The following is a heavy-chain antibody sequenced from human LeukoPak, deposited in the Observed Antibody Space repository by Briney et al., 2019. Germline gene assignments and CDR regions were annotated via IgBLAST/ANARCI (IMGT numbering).Heavy chain of an antibody. CDR3: AREGPRGNSQFDY. V-gene: IGHV3-74*01. D-gene: IGHD2/OR15-2a*01. Sequence: GGSLRLSCAASGFTFSWMHWVRQAPGKGLVWVSRINSDGSSTSYADSVKGRFTISRDNSKDTLFLQMNGPRGEDTAVYYCAREGPRGNSQFDYWGQGTLVTVSS. J-gene: IGHJ4*02. CDR2: INSDGSST. CDR1: GFTFSW.